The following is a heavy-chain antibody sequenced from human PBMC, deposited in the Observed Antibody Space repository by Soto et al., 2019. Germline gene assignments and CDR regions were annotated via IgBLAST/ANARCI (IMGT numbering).Heavy chain of an antibody. CDR3: TRENRDCTNGVCYATDGYYFDY. V-gene: IGHV3-49*04. CDR2: IRSKAFGGTT. D-gene: IGHD2-8*01. Sequence: SLRLSCTSSGFTFGDYSMSWVRQAPGKGLEWVGFIRSKAFGGTTEYAASVKGKFTISRDDSKSIAYLQMKSLKTDDTAVYYCTRENRDCTNGVCYATDGYYFDYWGQGTLVTVSS. CDR1: GFTFGDYS. J-gene: IGHJ4*02.